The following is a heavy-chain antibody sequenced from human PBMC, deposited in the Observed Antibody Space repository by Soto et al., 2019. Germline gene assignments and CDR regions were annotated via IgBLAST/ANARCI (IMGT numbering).Heavy chain of an antibody. Sequence: SETLSLTCAVYGGSFSGYYWSWIRQPPGKGLEWIGEINHSGSTNYNPSLKSRVTISVDTSKNQFSLKLSSVTAADTAVYYCVYSRIARYYFDYWGQGTLVTVSS. CDR1: GGSFSGYY. J-gene: IGHJ4*02. V-gene: IGHV4-34*01. CDR2: INHSGST. D-gene: IGHD6-13*01. CDR3: VYSRIARYYFDY.